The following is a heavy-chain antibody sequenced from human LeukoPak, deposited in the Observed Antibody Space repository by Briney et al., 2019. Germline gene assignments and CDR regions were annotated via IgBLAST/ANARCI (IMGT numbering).Heavy chain of an antibody. Sequence: PGGSLRLSCATSGFTFSHYGMHWVRQAPGKGLEWVAVIWSDGTDKYYGDSVKGRFTISRDNSKNTVYLQMNSLRVEDTAVYYCAKDAQRGFDFSNSLESWGQGTPVTVSS. J-gene: IGHJ4*02. CDR2: IWSDGTDK. CDR1: GFTFSHYG. D-gene: IGHD4-11*01. CDR3: AKDAQRGFDFSNSLES. V-gene: IGHV3-33*06.